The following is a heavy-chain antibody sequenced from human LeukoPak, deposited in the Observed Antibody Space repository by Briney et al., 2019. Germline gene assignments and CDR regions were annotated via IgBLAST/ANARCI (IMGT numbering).Heavy chain of an antibody. V-gene: IGHV4-59*11. D-gene: IGHD3-22*01. J-gene: IGHJ5*02. CDR2: IYYSGTT. CDR1: GGSISNHY. Sequence: SETLSLTCTVSGGSISNHYWSWIRQPPGKGLEWIGYIYYSGTTTYNPSLKSRVTISVDTPKNQFSLKLNAVTAADTAVYYCARGTMMVGPWGQGTLVTVSS. CDR3: ARGTMMVGP.